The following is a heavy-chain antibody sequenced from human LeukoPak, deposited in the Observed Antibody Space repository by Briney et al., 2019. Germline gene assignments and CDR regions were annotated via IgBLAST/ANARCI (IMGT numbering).Heavy chain of an antibody. CDR1: GYTYTGYY. CDR2: INPNSGGK. CDR3: ARVGLYYYYMDV. V-gene: IGHV1-2*02. J-gene: IGHJ6*03. Sequence: ASVKVSCTASGYTYTGYYMHWLRQAPRHRLKWMGWINPNSGGKNYAQKFPRRVTMTRDTSISTAYMDLSRLRSDDTAVYYCARVGLYYYYMDVWGKGATVTVSS.